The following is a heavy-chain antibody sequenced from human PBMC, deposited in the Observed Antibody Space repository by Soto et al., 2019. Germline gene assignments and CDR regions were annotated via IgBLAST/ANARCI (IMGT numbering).Heavy chain of an antibody. V-gene: IGHV3-21*01. Sequence: GGSLRLSCAASGFTFSSYSMNWVRQASGKGLEWVSSISSSSSYIYYADSVKGRFTISRDNAKNSLYLQMNSLRAEDTAVYYCARVSGRFGELLMFSQHYYYGMDVWGQGTTVTVSS. CDR2: ISSSSSYI. J-gene: IGHJ6*02. CDR1: GFTFSSYS. D-gene: IGHD3-10*01. CDR3: ARVSGRFGELLMFSQHYYYGMDV.